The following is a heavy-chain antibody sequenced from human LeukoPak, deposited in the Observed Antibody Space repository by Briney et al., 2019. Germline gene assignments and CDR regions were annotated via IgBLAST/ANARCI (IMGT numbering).Heavy chain of an antibody. J-gene: IGHJ1*01. CDR3: VKGVSGAYSKYFQY. CDR1: GFTFNSYS. V-gene: IGHV3-23*01. D-gene: IGHD2-15*01. CDR2: ISGSGGST. Sequence: GGSLRLSCAASGFTFNSYSMSWVRQTPGKGLEWVSAISGSGGSTYYADSVRGQFSISRDNSKDTLYLQMSSLRAEDTAVYYCVKGVSGAYSKYFQYWGQGTLVTVSS.